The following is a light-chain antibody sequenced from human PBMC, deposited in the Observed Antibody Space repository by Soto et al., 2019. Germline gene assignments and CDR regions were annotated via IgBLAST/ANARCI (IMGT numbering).Light chain of an antibody. CDR2: DAS. CDR1: QSVSSW. V-gene: IGKV1-5*01. Sequence: DIQMTQSPSTLSASVGDRVTIPCRAGQSVSSWLAWYQQKPGKAPKLLIYDASSLESGVPSRFSGSGSGTEFTLTISSLQPDDFASYHCQQYNTYFLTFGGGTKV. J-gene: IGKJ4*01. CDR3: QQYNTYFLT.